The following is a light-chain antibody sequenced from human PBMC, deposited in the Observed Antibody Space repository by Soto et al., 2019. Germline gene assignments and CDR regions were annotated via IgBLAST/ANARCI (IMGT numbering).Light chain of an antibody. J-gene: IGKJ2*01. V-gene: IGKV3-15*01. Sequence: PGERVTLSCRASQSVDSDVAWFQHKPGQAPRLLIYGASTRAAGIPARFSGSGYETDFTFTISGLEPEDSATYFCQQYKNWVRGTFGQGTKLEIK. CDR2: GAS. CDR1: QSVDSD. CDR3: QQYKNWVRGT.